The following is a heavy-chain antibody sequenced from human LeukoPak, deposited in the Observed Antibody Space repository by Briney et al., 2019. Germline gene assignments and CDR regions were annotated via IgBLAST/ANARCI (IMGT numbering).Heavy chain of an antibody. CDR2: IRYDGSNK. CDR1: GFTFSTYA. Sequence: GGSLRLSCAASGFTFSTYAMHWVRQAPGKGLEWVAFIRYDGSNKYYADSVKGRFTISRDNSKNALYLQMNSLRAEDTAVYYCAKGGQYYYDSSGYADYWGQGTLVTVSS. CDR3: AKGGQYYYDSSGYADY. D-gene: IGHD3-22*01. J-gene: IGHJ4*02. V-gene: IGHV3-30*02.